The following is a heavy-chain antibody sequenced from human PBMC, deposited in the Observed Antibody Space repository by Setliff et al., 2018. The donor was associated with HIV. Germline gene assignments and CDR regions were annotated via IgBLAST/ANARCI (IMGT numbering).Heavy chain of an antibody. V-gene: IGHV4-39*01. CDR1: GGSISSTTYW. J-gene: IGHJ3*02. CDR2: VYYNGNT. Sequence: KPSETLSLTCTVSGGSISSTTYWWGWIRQPPGKGLEWIGTVYYNGNTFYGPSLKSRVTISIDMSKNQFSLKLTSVAAADTAVYYCAKRPGYGYPFHIWGQGTMVTVSS. CDR3: AKRPGYGYPFHI. D-gene: IGHD5-18*01.